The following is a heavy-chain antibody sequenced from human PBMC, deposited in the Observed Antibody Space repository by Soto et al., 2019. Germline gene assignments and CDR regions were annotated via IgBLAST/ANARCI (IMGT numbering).Heavy chain of an antibody. CDR2: ISKSSSTV. D-gene: IGHD2-2*01. CDR3: VRANQLLINAVDL. V-gene: IGHV3-48*01. J-gene: IGHJ3*01. CDR1: GFTFSIYS. Sequence: EEQLVETGGGLVQPGESLRLSCAASGFTFSIYSMNCVRQAPGKGLEWISYISKSSSTVYYADSVKGRFTISRDNAKKSLYLQMTSPRAEDTAVYYCVRANQLLINAVDLWGQGTMVTVSS.